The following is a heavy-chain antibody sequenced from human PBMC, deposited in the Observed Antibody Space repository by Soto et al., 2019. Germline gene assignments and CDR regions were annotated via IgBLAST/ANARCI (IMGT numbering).Heavy chain of an antibody. D-gene: IGHD5-12*01. V-gene: IGHV1-8*01. J-gene: IGHJ6*02. CDR1: GYILTSYD. CDR2: LTPDTGDT. CDR3: GRGLAEGDYSYGMDV. Sequence: QEQLVQSGAEVKKPGASVKVSCKASGYILTSYDIYWVRQAPGQGLEWMGSLTPDTGDTVYAQKFQGRMTVTRNTSISIAYMELNNLKPEDTAVYYCGRGLAEGDYSYGMDVWGQGTTVTVSS.